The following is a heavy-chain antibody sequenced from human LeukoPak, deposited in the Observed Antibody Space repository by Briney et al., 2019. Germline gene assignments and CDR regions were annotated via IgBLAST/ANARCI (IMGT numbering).Heavy chain of an antibody. J-gene: IGHJ6*03. CDR1: GGTFSSYT. CDR2: IIPILGIA. Sequence: GASVKVSWKASGGTFSSYTISWVRQAPGQGLEWMGRIIPILGIANYAQKFQGRVTITADKSTSTAYMELSSLRSEDTAVYYCARAYYSGGYYYYYMDVWGKGTTVTVSS. D-gene: IGHD3-10*01. CDR3: ARAYYSGGYYYYYMDV. V-gene: IGHV1-69*02.